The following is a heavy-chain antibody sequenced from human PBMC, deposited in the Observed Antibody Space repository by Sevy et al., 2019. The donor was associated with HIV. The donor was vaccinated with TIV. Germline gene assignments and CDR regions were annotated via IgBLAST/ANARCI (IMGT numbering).Heavy chain of an antibody. D-gene: IGHD6-19*01. V-gene: IGHV1-3*01. CDR1: GYTFTSYA. CDR2: INAGYGNT. Sequence: ASVKVSCKASGYTFTSYAMHWVRQAPGQRLEWMGWINAGYGNTKYSQKFQGRVTITRDTSASTAYMELSSLRSEDTAVYYCASVAVAGRGYYFDYWGQGTLVTVSS. J-gene: IGHJ4*02. CDR3: ASVAVAGRGYYFDY.